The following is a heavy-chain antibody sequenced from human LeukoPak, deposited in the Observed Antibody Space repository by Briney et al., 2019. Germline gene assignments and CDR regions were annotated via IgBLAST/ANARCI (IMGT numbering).Heavy chain of an antibody. Sequence: GRSLRLSCAASGFTFSSYGMHWVRQAPGKGLEWVAVISYGGSNKYYADSVKGRFTISRDNSKNTLYLQMNSLRAEDTAVYYCAKDHRVRAGSVDYWGQGTLVTVSS. D-gene: IGHD6-19*01. CDR2: ISYGGSNK. V-gene: IGHV3-30*18. CDR3: AKDHRVRAGSVDY. J-gene: IGHJ4*02. CDR1: GFTFSSYG.